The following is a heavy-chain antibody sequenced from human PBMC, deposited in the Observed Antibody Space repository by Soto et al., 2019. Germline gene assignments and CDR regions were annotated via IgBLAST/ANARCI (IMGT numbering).Heavy chain of an antibody. CDR1: GGSISSYY. CDR2: IYYSGST. D-gene: IGHD3-10*01. CDR3: AREKITMVRGVIIPSPYYGMDV. V-gene: IGHV4-59*01. J-gene: IGHJ6*02. Sequence: PSETLSLTCTVSGGSISSYYWSWIRQPPGKGLEWIGYIYYSGSTNYNPSLKSRVTISVDTSKNQFSLKLSSVTAADTAVYYCAREKITMVRGVIIPSPYYGMDVWGQGTTVTVSS.